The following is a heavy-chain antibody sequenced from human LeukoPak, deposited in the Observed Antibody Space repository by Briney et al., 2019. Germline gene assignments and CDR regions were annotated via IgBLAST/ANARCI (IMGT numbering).Heavy chain of an antibody. V-gene: IGHV3-48*01. CDR3: AKVFTGYSYGYSRTYYFDY. CDR2: ISSSSSTI. Sequence: GGSLRLSCAASGFTFSSHSMNWVRQAPGKGLEWVSYISSSSSTIYYADSVKGRFTISRDNSKNTLYLQMNSLRAEDTAVCYCAKVFTGYSYGYSRTYYFDYWGQGTLVTVSS. D-gene: IGHD5-18*01. J-gene: IGHJ4*02. CDR1: GFTFSSHS.